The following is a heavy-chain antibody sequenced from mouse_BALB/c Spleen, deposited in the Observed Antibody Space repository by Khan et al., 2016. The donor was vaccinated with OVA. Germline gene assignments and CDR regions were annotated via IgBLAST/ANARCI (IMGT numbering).Heavy chain of an antibody. CDR1: GFTFSSYG. D-gene: IGHD1-1*01. CDR3: EGHRFTSPAAWFAY. CDR2: ISNGGSYT. J-gene: IGHJ3*01. Sequence: EVELVESGGDLVKPGGSLKLSCEASGFTFSSYGMSWVRQTPDKRLEWVATISNGGSYTYYPDSVKGRLTISRDNAKNTLYLQLSSLKSEDTAMYYCEGHRFTSPAAWFAYGGQGTLVTVSA. V-gene: IGHV5-6*01.